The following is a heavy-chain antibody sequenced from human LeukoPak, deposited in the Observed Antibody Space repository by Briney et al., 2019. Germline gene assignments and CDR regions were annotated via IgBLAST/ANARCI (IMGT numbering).Heavy chain of an antibody. V-gene: IGHV1-18*01. CDR3: ARVHCSSTSCYLAYSSSWYHAFDI. Sequence: ASVKVSCKASGYTFTSYGISWVRQAPGQGLEWMGWISAYNGNTNYAQKLQGRVTMTTDTSTSTAYMELSSLRSEDTAVYYCARVHCSSTSCYLAYSSSWYHAFDIWGQGTMVTVSS. J-gene: IGHJ3*02. D-gene: IGHD2-2*01. CDR2: ISAYNGNT. CDR1: GYTFTSYG.